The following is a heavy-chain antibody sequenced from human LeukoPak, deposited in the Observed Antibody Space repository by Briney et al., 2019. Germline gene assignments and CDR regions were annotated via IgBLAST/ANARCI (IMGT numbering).Heavy chain of an antibody. CDR3: SRDPTYYLRYGYFDY. D-gene: IGHD1-26*01. CDR2: INNVGSHI. CDR1: GFTLSSSA. Sequence: GGSLRLSCAASGFTLSSSAMNWVRQAPGKGLEWVSCINNVGSHIYYAGSVKGRFTISRDNTKNSLYLQMNSLRAEDTAVYYCSRDPTYYLRYGYFDYWGQGALVTVSS. V-gene: IGHV3-21*01. J-gene: IGHJ4*02.